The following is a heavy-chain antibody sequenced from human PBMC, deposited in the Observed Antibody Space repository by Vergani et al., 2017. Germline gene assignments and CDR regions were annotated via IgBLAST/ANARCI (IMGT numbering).Heavy chain of an antibody. CDR2: IYYSGST. V-gene: IGHV4-39*02. Sequence: QLQLQESGPGLVKPSETLSLTCTVSGGSISSSSYYWGWIRQPPGKGLEWIGSIYYSGSTYYNPSLKSRVTISVDTSKNQFSLKLSSVTAADTAVYDCARDTIAVAGDNWFDPWGQGTLVTVSS. D-gene: IGHD6-19*01. CDR3: ARDTIAVAGDNWFDP. J-gene: IGHJ5*02. CDR1: GGSISSSSYY.